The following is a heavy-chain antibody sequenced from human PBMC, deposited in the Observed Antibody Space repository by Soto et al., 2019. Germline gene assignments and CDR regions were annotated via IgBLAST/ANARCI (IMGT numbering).Heavy chain of an antibody. CDR2: INPNSGGT. D-gene: IGHD2-15*01. Sequence: ASVKVSCKASGYTFTGYYMHWVRQAPGQGLEWMGWINPNSGGTNYAQKFQGWVTMTRDTSISTAYMELSRLRSDDTAVYYCARDGCSGGSCHFAFDIWGQGTMVTVSS. CDR3: ARDGCSGGSCHFAFDI. CDR1: GYTFTGYY. V-gene: IGHV1-2*04. J-gene: IGHJ3*02.